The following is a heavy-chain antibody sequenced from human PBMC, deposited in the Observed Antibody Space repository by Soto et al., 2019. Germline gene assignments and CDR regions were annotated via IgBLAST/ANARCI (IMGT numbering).Heavy chain of an antibody. V-gene: IGHV1-8*01. Sequence: GASVKVSCKASGYSFANYDINWVRQATGQGLEWMGWMNPDSGNTGYAQKFQGRVTMTRDTSSSTAYMELSSLRSDDTAVYFCAKTYCNSATCYSGIFDSWGQGTLVTV. CDR3: AKTYCNSATCYSGIFDS. D-gene: IGHD2-2*02. CDR2: MNPDSGNT. J-gene: IGHJ4*02. CDR1: GYSFANYD.